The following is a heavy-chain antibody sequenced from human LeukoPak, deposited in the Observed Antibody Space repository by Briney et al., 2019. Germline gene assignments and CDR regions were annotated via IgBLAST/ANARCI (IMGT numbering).Heavy chain of an antibody. CDR3: AKEWYSSGRNWFDP. D-gene: IGHD6-19*01. CDR1: GFTFSYYG. Sequence: GRSLRLSCVASGFTFSYYGMHWVRQAPGKGLEWVAVISVDGIKKDYADSVKGRFTISRDDSKNTLYLQMNSLRAEDTAVYYCAKEWYSSGRNWFDPWGQGTLVTVSS. J-gene: IGHJ5*02. V-gene: IGHV3-30*18. CDR2: ISVDGIKK.